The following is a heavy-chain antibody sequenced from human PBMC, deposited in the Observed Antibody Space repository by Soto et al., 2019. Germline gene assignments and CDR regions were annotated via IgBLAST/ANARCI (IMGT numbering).Heavy chain of an antibody. D-gene: IGHD2-2*01. CDR2: IFHGGST. Sequence: SETLSLTCAISGAHITWGDYSWNWIRQPPGKGLEWIGYIFHGGSTYYNPSLRSRVTISVDRSRTQFSLKMSSVTAADTAVYYCARGRVVVPAAAMFNCLDPWGQGALVTVSS. CDR3: ARGRVVVPAAAMFNCLDP. V-gene: IGHV4-30-2*01. J-gene: IGHJ5*02. CDR1: GAHITWGDYS.